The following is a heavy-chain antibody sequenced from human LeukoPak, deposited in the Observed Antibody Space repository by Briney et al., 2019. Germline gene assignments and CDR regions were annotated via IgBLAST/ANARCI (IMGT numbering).Heavy chain of an antibody. V-gene: IGHV3-7*01. CDR2: IKEDGSVH. Sequence: GGSLTLSCAASGFTFSSYWMSWVRQAPGKGLEWVANIKEDGSVHYFVDSVKGRFTMSRDNAKHSLFLHMNGLRAEDSAVYYCAKWQLYSGNYYLDVWGQGTLVTVSS. CDR1: GFTFSSYW. CDR3: AKWQLYSGNYYLDV. J-gene: IGHJ4*02. D-gene: IGHD1-7*01.